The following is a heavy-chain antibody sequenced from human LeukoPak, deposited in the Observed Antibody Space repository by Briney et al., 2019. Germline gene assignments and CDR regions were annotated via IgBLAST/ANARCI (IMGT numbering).Heavy chain of an antibody. V-gene: IGHV4-31*03. Sequence: SQTLSLTCTVSGGSISSGGYYWSWIRQHPGKGLEWIGYIYYSGSTYYNPSLKSRVTISVDTSKNQFSLKLSSVTAADTAVYYCARVAEPREPAADPWGQGTLVTVFS. D-gene: IGHD6-13*01. CDR1: GGSISSGGYY. J-gene: IGHJ4*02. CDR3: ARVAEPREPAADP. CDR2: IYYSGST.